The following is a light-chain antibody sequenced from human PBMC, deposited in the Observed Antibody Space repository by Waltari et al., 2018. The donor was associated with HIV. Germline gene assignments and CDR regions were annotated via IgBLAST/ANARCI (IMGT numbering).Light chain of an antibody. CDR3: AAWDDSLNGEVV. J-gene: IGLJ2*01. Sequence: QSVPTQPPPASGTPGQRVPISCSGRNSNIGSNTVNWYQQLPGPAPKLLIYGKPQRPSGVPYRFSGSKSGTSASLAISGLQSEDEADYYCAAWDDSLNGEVVFGGGTKLTVL. CDR1: NSNIGSNT. V-gene: IGLV1-44*01. CDR2: GKP.